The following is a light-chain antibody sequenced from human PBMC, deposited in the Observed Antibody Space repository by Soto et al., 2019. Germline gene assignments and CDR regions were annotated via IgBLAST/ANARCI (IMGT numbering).Light chain of an antibody. CDR3: SSYTSSSTPVV. J-gene: IGLJ2*01. CDR1: SSDVGGYNY. V-gene: IGLV2-14*01. Sequence: QSALTQSASVSGSPGQSITISCTGTSSDVGGYNYVSWYQQHPGKAPKLMIYDVSNRPSGVSNRFSGSKSGNTASLTISGHQPEDEADYYCSSYTSSSTPVVFGGGTKLTVL. CDR2: DVS.